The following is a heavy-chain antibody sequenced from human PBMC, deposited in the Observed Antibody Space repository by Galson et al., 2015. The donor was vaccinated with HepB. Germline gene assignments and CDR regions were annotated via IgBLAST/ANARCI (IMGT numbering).Heavy chain of an antibody. V-gene: IGHV3-64D*06. CDR2: ISSNGGGT. CDR3: VKGYSSGGYFDL. J-gene: IGHJ2*01. CDR1: GFTFSDYA. D-gene: IGHD6-6*01. Sequence: SLRLSCAASGFTFSDYAMHWVRQAPGKGPEFVSAISSNGGGTYYADSVKGRFAISRDNSKNTLYLQMSSLRAEDTAVYYCVKGYSSGGYFDLWGRGTLVTV.